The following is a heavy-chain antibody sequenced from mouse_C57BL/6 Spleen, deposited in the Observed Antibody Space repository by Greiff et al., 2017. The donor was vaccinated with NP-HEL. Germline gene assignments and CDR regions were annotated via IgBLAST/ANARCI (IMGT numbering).Heavy chain of an antibody. CDR1: GYTFTSYW. V-gene: IGHV1-69*01. Sequence: QVQLQQPGAELVMPGASVKLSCKASGYTFTSYWMHWVKQRPGQGLEWIGEIDPSDSYTNYNQKFKGKSTLTVDKSSSTAYMQLSSLTSEDSAVYYCARGGQLDYYAMDYWGKGTSVTVSS. CDR3: ARGGQLDYYAMDY. CDR2: IDPSDSYT. J-gene: IGHJ4*01.